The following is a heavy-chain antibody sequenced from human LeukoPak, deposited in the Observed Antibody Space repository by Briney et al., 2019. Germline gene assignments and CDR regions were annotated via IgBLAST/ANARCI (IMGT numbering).Heavy chain of an antibody. Sequence: PGGSLTLSCAAFGFTFSNAWLSWVRQAPGKGLEWVGRIKSKTDGGTTDYAAPVKGRFTISRDDSKNTLYLQMNSLKTEDTAVYYCTTGITMVRGVIHLIDYWGQGTLVTVSS. D-gene: IGHD3-10*01. V-gene: IGHV3-15*01. CDR1: GFTFSNAW. CDR2: IKSKTDGGTT. J-gene: IGHJ4*02. CDR3: TTGITMVRGVIHLIDY.